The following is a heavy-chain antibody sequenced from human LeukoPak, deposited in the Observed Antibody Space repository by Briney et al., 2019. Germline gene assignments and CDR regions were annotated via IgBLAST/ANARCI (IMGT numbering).Heavy chain of an antibody. CDR2: ISAYNGNT. J-gene: IGHJ3*02. V-gene: IGHV1-18*04. CDR3: ARAVPAAMHGAFGI. CDR1: GYTFTSYG. Sequence: ASVKVSCKASGYTFTSYGISWVRQAPGQGLEWMGWISAYNGNTSYAQKLQGRVTMTTDTSTSTAYMELRSLRSDDTAVYYCARAVPAAMHGAFGIWGQGTMVTVSS. D-gene: IGHD2-2*01.